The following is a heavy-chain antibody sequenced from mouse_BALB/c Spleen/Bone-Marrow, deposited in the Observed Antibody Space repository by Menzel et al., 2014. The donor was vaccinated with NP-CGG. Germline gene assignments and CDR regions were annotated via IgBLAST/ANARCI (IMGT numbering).Heavy chain of an antibody. Sequence: QVQLKESGAELAKPGASVKLSCKASGYTFTNYWMHWVKQRPGQGLEWIGEINPSNGRTNYNEKFKSKATLTVDKSSSTAYMQLSSLTSEDSAVYYCARGFDYWGQGTTLTVSS. CDR1: GYTFTNYW. CDR2: INPSNGRT. J-gene: IGHJ2*01. CDR3: ARGFDY. V-gene: IGHV1S81*02.